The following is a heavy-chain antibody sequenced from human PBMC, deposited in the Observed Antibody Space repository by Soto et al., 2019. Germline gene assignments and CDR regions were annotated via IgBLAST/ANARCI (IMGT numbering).Heavy chain of an antibody. J-gene: IGHJ6*02. Sequence: ASVKVSCKASGGTFSSYAISWVRQAPGQGLEWMGGVIPIFGTANYAQKFQGRVTITADESTGTAYTELSSLRSEDTAVYYCAAGYGDFYYYGMDVWGQGTTVTVSS. D-gene: IGHD4-17*01. V-gene: IGHV1-69*13. CDR2: VIPIFGTA. CDR1: GGTFSSYA. CDR3: AAGYGDFYYYGMDV.